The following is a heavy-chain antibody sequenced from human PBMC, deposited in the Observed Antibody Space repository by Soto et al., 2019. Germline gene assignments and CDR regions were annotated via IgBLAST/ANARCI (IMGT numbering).Heavy chain of an antibody. CDR2: IYYSGST. V-gene: IGHV4-39*01. CDR1: CGSIRSSGYY. CDR3: ARLLYSNYFDY. D-gene: IGHD3-3*01. Sequence: SETLSLTWTVACGSIRSSGYYCGWIRQPPGKGLEWIGSIYYSGSTYYNPSLKSRVTISVDTSKNQFSLKLSSVTAADTAVYYCARLLYSNYFDYWGQGTLVTVSS. J-gene: IGHJ4*02.